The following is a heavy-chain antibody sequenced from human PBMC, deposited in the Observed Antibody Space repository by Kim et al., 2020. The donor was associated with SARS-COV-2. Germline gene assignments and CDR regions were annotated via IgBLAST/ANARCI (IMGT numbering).Heavy chain of an antibody. CDR1: GGSISSSSYY. J-gene: IGHJ6*02. CDR2: IYYSGST. V-gene: IGHV4-39*01. CDR3: ARIQLCLRKYYYGMDV. D-gene: IGHD5-18*01. Sequence: SETLSLTCTVSGGSISSSSYYWGWIRQPPGKGLEWIGSIYYSGSTYYNPSLKSRVTISVDTSKNQFSLKLSSVTAADTAVYYCARIQLCLRKYYYGMDVWGQGTTVTVSS.